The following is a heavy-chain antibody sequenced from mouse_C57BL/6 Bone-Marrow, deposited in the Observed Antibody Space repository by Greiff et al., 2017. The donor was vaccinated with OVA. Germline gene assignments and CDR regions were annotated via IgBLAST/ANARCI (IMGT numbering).Heavy chain of an antibody. CDR3: ALDYYGTAFDY. V-gene: IGHV1-54*01. J-gene: IGHJ2*01. CDR1: GYAFTNYL. D-gene: IGHD1-1*01. Sequence: VQLQQSGAELVRPGTSVKVSCKASGYAFTNYLIEWVKQRPGQGLEWIGVINPGSGGTNYNEKFKGKATLTADKSSSTAYMQLSSLTSEDSAVYFCALDYYGTAFDYWGQGTTLTVSS. CDR2: INPGSGGT.